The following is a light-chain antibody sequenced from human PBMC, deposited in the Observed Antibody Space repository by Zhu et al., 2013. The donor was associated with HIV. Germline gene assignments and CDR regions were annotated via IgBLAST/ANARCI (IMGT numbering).Light chain of an antibody. CDR2: KSN. CDR1: NSNIESNY. CDR3: AAWDDSLRGYV. J-gene: IGLJ1*01. Sequence: QSVLTQPPSASGTPGQRVSISCSGSNSNIESNYAYWYQQLPGTAPKLLIYKSNQRPSGVPDRFSGSKSDTSASLAISGLRSEDEADYYCAAWDDSLRGYVFGTGTKVSVL. V-gene: IGLV1-47*01.